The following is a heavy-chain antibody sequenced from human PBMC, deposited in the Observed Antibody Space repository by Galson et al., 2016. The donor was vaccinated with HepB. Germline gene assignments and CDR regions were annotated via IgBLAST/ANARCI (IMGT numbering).Heavy chain of an antibody. J-gene: IGHJ4*02. CDR3: ASRHSGWYYFDY. Sequence: SLRLSCAVSGITFRSYTMNWVRQAPGKGLEWVSSISGGSSYIYNEDSLKGRFTISRANAKNSLYLQMNSLGAEDTAVYYCASRHSGWYYFDYWGQGTLVTVSS. CDR1: GITFRSYT. V-gene: IGHV3-21*01. CDR2: ISGGSSYI. D-gene: IGHD6-19*01.